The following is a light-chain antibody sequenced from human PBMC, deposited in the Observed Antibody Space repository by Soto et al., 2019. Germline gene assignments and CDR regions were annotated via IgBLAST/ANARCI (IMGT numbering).Light chain of an antibody. CDR3: QKYDTAPLT. J-gene: IGKJ3*01. Sequence: DIQLTQSPSSLSASVGDRVTITCRASQGFSNFLAWYQQKPGKVPNVLIYAASTLQSGVPSRFSGSGSGTDFTLTINSLQPEDVGTYYCQKYDTAPLTFGPGTKVDIK. CDR2: AAS. CDR1: QGFSNF. V-gene: IGKV1-27*01.